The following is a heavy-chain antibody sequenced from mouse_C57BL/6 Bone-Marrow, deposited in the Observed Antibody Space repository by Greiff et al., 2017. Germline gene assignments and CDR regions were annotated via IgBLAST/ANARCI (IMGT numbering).Heavy chain of an antibody. J-gene: IGHJ2*01. Sequence: EVQLVESGGGLVQPGGSLKLSCAASGFTFSDYYMYWVRQTPEKRLEWVAYISNGGGSTYYPDTVKGRFTISSDNAKNTLYLQMSRLKSEDTAMYYCARGGIYYDYGDFDYWGQGTTLTVSS. CDR1: GFTFSDYY. V-gene: IGHV5-12*01. CDR3: ARGGIYYDYGDFDY. D-gene: IGHD2-4*01. CDR2: ISNGGGST.